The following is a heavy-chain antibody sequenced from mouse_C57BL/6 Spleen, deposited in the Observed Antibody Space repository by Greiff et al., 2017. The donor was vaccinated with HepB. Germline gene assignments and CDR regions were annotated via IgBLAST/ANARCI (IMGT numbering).Heavy chain of an antibody. V-gene: IGHV1-82*01. CDR1: GYSFSSSW. CDR2: IYPGDGDN. CDR3: AGYGNFDY. J-gene: IGHJ2*01. Sequence: QVQLQQSGPELVKPGDTVKISCKASGYSFSSSWMNWVMQRPGKGRERIGRIYPGDGDNNYNGKYKGKATLTADKSSSKAYMQLSSLSSEDSAVYFGAGYGNFDYWGPGTTLTVSS. D-gene: IGHD2-1*01.